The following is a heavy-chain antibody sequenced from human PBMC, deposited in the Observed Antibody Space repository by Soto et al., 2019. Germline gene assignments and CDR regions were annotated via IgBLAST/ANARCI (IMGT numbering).Heavy chain of an antibody. CDR1: EFTFSKYG. CDR3: ARGGSYTSGRSYNWLDP. J-gene: IGHJ5*02. CDR2: IWFDGSNQ. D-gene: IGHD6-19*01. Sequence: VGSLRLSCEASEFTFSKYGMHWVRQAPGKGLEWVALIWFDGSNQYYADSVKGRFIISRDNSQNTLYLRMSSLRVEDTGVYYCARGGSYTSGRSYNWLDPWGQGTLVTVSS. V-gene: IGHV3-33*01.